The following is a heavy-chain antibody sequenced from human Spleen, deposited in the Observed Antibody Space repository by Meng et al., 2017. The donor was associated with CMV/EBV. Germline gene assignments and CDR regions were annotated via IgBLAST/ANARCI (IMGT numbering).Heavy chain of an antibody. CDR3: ARVLTIFVGGCMDV. J-gene: IGHJ6*02. D-gene: IGHD3-3*01. CDR1: GFTFSSYS. Sequence: ETLSLTCAASGFTFSSYSMNWVRQAPGKGLEWVSSISSSSSYIYYADSVKGRFTISRDNAKNSLYLQMNSLRAEDTAVYYCARVLTIFVGGCMDVWGQGTTVTVS. CDR2: ISSSSSYI. V-gene: IGHV3-21*01.